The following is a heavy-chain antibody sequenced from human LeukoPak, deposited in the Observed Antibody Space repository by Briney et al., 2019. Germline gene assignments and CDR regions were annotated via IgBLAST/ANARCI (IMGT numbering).Heavy chain of an antibody. CDR3: ASLAADYYYGMDV. V-gene: IGHV3-7*01. CDR2: IKQDGSEK. J-gene: IGHJ6*02. CDR1: GFTFSSYW. Sequence: QAGGSLRLSCAASGFTFSSYWMSWVRQAPGKGLEWVANIKQDGSEKYYVDSVKGRFTISRDNAKNSLYLQMNSLRAEDTAVYYCASLAADYYYGMDVWGQGTTVTVSS.